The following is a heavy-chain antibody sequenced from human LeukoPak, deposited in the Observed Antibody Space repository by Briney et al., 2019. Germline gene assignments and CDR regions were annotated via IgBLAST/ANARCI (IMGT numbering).Heavy chain of an antibody. Sequence: PGGSLRLSCAASGFTFSSYAMSWVRQAPGKGLEWVSAVSGSGGSTYYADSVKGRFTISRDNSKNTLYLQMNSLRVADTAIYFCAKGVSPYGDYSDYWGQGTLVTVSS. CDR1: GFTFSSYA. V-gene: IGHV3-23*01. CDR3: AKGVSPYGDYSDY. CDR2: VSGSGGST. D-gene: IGHD4-17*01. J-gene: IGHJ4*02.